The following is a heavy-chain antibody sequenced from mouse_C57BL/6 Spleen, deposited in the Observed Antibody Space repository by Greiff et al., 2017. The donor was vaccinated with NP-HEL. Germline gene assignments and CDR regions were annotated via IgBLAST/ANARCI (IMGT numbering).Heavy chain of an antibody. CDR2: IDPSDSYT. V-gene: IGHV1-59*01. Sequence: QVQLQQPGAELVRPGTSVKLSCKASGYTFTSYWMHWVKQRPGQGLEWIGVIDPSDSYTNYNQKFKGKATLTVDTSSSTAYMQLSSLTSEDSAVYYCARSVTTAEGYGGQGTTLTVSS. CDR1: GYTFTSYW. D-gene: IGHD1-2*01. CDR3: ARSVTTAEGY. J-gene: IGHJ2*01.